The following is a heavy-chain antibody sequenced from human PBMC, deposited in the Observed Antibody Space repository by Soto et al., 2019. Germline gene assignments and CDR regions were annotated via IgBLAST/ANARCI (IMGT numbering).Heavy chain of an antibody. CDR1: GFTFSSYS. CDR2: ISSSSSYI. CDR3: ARVGTYYYDSSGYYSRDYYYYGMDV. Sequence: EVQLVESGGGLVKPGGSLRLSCAASGFTFSSYSMNWVRQAPGKGLGWVSSISSSSSYIYYADSVKGRFTISRDNAKNSLYLQMNSLRAEDTAVYYCARVGTYYYDSSGYYSRDYYYYGMDVWGQGTTVTVSS. V-gene: IGHV3-21*01. D-gene: IGHD3-22*01. J-gene: IGHJ6*02.